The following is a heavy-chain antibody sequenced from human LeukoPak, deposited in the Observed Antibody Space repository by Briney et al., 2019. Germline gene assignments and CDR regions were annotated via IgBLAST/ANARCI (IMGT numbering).Heavy chain of an antibody. J-gene: IGHJ5*02. V-gene: IGHV1-2*02. CDR1: GYTFIGYY. CDR3: ARCTTASSGWCNWLDP. CDR2: INPNSGGT. D-gene: IGHD3-22*01. Sequence: ASVKVSCKASGYTFIGYYMHWVRQAPGQGLEWMGWINPNSGGTNYAQKFQGRVTMTRDTSISTAYMELSRLRSDDTAVYYCARCTTASSGWCNWLDPWGQGTLVTVSS.